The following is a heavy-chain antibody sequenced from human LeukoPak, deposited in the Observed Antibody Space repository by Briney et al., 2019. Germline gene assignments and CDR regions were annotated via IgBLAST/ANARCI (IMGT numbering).Heavy chain of an antibody. D-gene: IGHD6-6*01. CDR3: ARESSASTNWFDP. CDR2: IYYSGST. J-gene: IGHJ5*02. V-gene: IGHV4-30-4*01. CDR1: GGSISSGDYY. Sequence: SETLSLTCTVSGGSISSGDYYWSWIRQPPGKGLEWIGYIYYSGSTYYNPSLKSRVTISVDTSKNQFSLKLSSVTAADTAVYYCARESSASTNWFDPWGQGTLVTVSS.